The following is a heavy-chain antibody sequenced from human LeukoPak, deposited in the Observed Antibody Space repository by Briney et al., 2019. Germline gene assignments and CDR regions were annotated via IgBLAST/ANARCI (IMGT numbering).Heavy chain of an antibody. D-gene: IGHD2-21*02. J-gene: IGHJ4*02. CDR1: GYTFTGYY. CDR3: ARSYCGGDCSGDY. Sequence: ASVKVSCKASGYTFTGYYMHWVRQAPGQGLEWMGWINPNSGGTNYAQKFQGWVAMTRDTSISTAYMELSRLRSDDTAVYYCARSYCGGDCSGDYWGQGTLVTVSS. V-gene: IGHV1-2*04. CDR2: INPNSGGT.